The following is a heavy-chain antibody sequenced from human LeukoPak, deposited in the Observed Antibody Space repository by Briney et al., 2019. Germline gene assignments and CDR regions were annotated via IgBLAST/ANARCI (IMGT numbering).Heavy chain of an antibody. D-gene: IGHD3-10*01. V-gene: IGHV4-34*01. CDR1: VGSFSGYY. J-gene: IGHJ5*02. CDR2: INHSGST. CDR3: TRGRITYYYGSGSYYNYRSGFDP. Sequence: PSETLSLTCAVYVGSFSGYYWSWIRQPPGKGLEWIGEINHSGSTNYNPSLKSRVTISVDTSKNQFSLKLSSVTAADTAVYYCTRGRITYYYGSGSYYNYRSGFDPWGQGTLVTVSS.